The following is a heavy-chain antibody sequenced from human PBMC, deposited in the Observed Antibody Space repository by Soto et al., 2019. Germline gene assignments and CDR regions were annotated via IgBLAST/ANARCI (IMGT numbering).Heavy chain of an antibody. D-gene: IGHD5-12*01. J-gene: IGHJ4*02. V-gene: IGHV4-61*01. CDR1: GGSVSSGSYY. CDR2: IYYSGST. Sequence: SETLSLTCTVSGGSVSSGSYYWSWIRQPPGKGLEWIGYIYYSGSTNYNPSLKSRVTISVDTSKNQFSLKLSSVTAADTAVYYCAVREMATLRGFDYWGQGTLVTVSS. CDR3: AVREMATLRGFDY.